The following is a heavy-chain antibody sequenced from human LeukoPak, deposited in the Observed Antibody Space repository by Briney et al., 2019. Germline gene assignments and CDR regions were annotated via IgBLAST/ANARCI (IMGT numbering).Heavy chain of an antibody. CDR3: ARDRGSGWHLDY. CDR1: GDSISGYY. J-gene: IGHJ4*02. Sequence: PSETVSLTCTVSGDSISGYYWNWIRQPAGKGLEWIGGMYSSGSTNYSPSLKSRVTMSADTSKNQFSLKLRSVTPADTAVYYCARDRGSGWHLDYWGQGTLVTVSS. D-gene: IGHD6-19*01. CDR2: MYSSGST. V-gene: IGHV4-4*07.